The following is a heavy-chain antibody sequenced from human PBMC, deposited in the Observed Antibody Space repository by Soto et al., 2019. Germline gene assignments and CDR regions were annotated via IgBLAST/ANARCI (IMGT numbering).Heavy chain of an antibody. V-gene: IGHV4-59*08. J-gene: IGHJ6*02. CDR1: GGSLDGYN. Sequence: QVQLQESGPGLVKPSETLSLTCTVSGGSLDGYNCAWIRQPPGKALECVGYVYYNGGASYNPSLKSRGTLSMDTSKSQFSLQLRSVTAADTAVYYCARQGIGNLHGLVDVWGRGTTVTVSS. CDR3: ARQGIGNLHGLVDV. D-gene: IGHD3-10*01. CDR2: VYYNGGA.